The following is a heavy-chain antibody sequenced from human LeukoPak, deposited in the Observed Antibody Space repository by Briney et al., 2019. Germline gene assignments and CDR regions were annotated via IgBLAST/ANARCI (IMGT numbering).Heavy chain of an antibody. CDR2: IYHSGST. V-gene: IGHV4-30-2*01. CDR1: GGSISSGGYY. J-gene: IGHJ4*02. D-gene: IGHD6-19*01. CDR3: AREVGYSSGWYPDY. Sequence: SQTLSLTCTVSGGSISSGGYYWSWIRQPPGKGLEWIGYIYHSGSTYYNPSLKSRVTISVDRSKNQFSLKLSSVTAADTAVYYCAREVGYSSGWYPDYWGQGTLVTVSS.